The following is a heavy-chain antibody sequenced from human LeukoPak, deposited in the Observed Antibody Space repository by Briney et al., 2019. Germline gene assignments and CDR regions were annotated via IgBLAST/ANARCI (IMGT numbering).Heavy chain of an antibody. J-gene: IGHJ3*02. CDR1: GYTFTSYG. Sequence: ASVKVSCKASGYTFTSYGISWVRQAPGQGLEWMGWISAYNGNTNYAQKLQGRVTMTTDTSTSTAYMELRSLRSDDTAVYYRARDSLQYSSSWYSAFDIWGQGTMVTVSS. V-gene: IGHV1-18*01. CDR2: ISAYNGNT. D-gene: IGHD6-13*01. CDR3: ARDSLQYSSSWYSAFDI.